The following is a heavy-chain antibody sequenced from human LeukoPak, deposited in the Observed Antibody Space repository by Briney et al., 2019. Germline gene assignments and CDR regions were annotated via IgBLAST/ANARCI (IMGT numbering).Heavy chain of an antibody. CDR3: ARHEGDYYGSGSYIDY. V-gene: IGHV4-59*01. CDR2: IYYSSNT. CDR1: GGSISSYY. J-gene: IGHJ4*02. Sequence: PSETLSLTCTVSGGSISSYYWSWIRQPPGKGLGWVGYIYYSSNTKYHTSHKSRVTLSVDTSQNHFSLKLSSVTTADTAVYYCARHEGDYYGSGSYIDYWGQGTLVTVSS. D-gene: IGHD3-10*01.